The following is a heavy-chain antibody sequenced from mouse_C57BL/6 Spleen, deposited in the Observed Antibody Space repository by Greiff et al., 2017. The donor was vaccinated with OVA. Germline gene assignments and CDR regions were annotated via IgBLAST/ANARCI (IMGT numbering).Heavy chain of an antibody. CDR2: IDPSDSYT. V-gene: IGHV1-50*01. CDR1: GYTFTSYW. CDR3: ARRSKVPALLPFDY. D-gene: IGHD1-1*01. J-gene: IGHJ2*01. Sequence: QVQLQQPGAELVKPGASVKLSCKASGYTFTSYWMQWVKQRPGQGLEWIGEIDPSDSYTNYNQKFKGKATLTVDTSSSTAYMQLSSLTSEDSAVYYCARRSKVPALLPFDYWGQGTTLTVSS.